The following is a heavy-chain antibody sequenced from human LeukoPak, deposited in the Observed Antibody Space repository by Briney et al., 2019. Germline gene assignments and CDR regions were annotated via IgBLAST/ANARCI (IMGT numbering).Heavy chain of an antibody. V-gene: IGHV5-51*01. CDR1: GSDFTNYC. Sequence: GKSLKISCECSGSDFTNYCIAGGIHMPPKGLASLTLDYTSEYDTRDSPSFEGQVTFSADKSINTAYLQWCALRASDTATFYCARVTSVAPTNVMAVSATDYFDYWGQGTLVSVFS. J-gene: IGHJ4*02. CDR2: DYTSEYDT. CDR3: ARVTSVAPTNVMAVSATDYFDY. D-gene: IGHD6-19*01.